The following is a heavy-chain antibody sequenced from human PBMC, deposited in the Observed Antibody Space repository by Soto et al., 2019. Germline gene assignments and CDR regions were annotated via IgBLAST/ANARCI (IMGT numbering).Heavy chain of an antibody. V-gene: IGHV1-3*01. CDR3: ARSVATITGANFDY. Sequence: QVQLVQSGAEVKKPGASVKVSCKASGYTFTSYAMHWVRQAPGQRLEWMGWINAGNGNTKYSQKFQGRVTITRDTXXSTAYMELSSLRSEDTAVYYCARSVATITGANFDYWGQGTLVTVSS. CDR2: INAGNGNT. D-gene: IGHD5-12*01. J-gene: IGHJ4*02. CDR1: GYTFTSYA.